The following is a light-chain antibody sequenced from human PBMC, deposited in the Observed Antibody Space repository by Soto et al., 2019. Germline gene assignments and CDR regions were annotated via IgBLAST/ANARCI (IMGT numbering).Light chain of an antibody. V-gene: IGKV1-9*01. CDR1: QDISTY. CDR2: PAS. Sequence: DIHLTQSPSFLSASVGDRVTVTCRASQDISTYLAWFQQKPGKAPQLLVYPASTLQGGVPSRFSGRGSGTEFLLTISSLQTEDFATYYCQQLRTYPYTFGQGTKLDIK. CDR3: QQLRTYPYT. J-gene: IGKJ2*01.